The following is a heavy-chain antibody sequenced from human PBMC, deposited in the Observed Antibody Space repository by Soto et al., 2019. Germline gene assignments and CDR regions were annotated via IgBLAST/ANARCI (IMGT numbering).Heavy chain of an antibody. V-gene: IGHV3-30-3*01. CDR1: GFTFSSFA. CDR3: ARWRGAAAGYFFDF. D-gene: IGHD6-13*01. Sequence: QVQLVESGGGVVQPGRSLRLSCAASGFTFSSFAMHWVRQAPGKVLEWLTVVSSDGSNKYYADSVKGRFTVSRDNSKNTLYLQMNSLRAEDTAVYYCARWRGAAAGYFFDFWGQGTLVTVSS. J-gene: IGHJ4*02. CDR2: VSSDGSNK.